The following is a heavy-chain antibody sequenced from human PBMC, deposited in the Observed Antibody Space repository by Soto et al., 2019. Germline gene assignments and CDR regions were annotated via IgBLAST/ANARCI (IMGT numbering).Heavy chain of an antibody. CDR3: ARALTHSGWYDY. CDR1: GFTFSSYA. J-gene: IGHJ4*02. D-gene: IGHD6-19*01. V-gene: IGHV3-23*01. CDR2: ISCSGGST. Sequence: GGSLRLSCAASGFTFSSYAMSWVRQAPGKGLEWVSAISCSGGSTYYADSVKGRFTISRDNSKNTLYLQMNSLRAEDTAVYYWARALTHSGWYDYWGQGTLVTVSS.